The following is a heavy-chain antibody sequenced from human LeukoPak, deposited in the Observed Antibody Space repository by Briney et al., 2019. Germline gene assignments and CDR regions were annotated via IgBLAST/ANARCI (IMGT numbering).Heavy chain of an antibody. CDR2: ISGYNTYT. CDR1: GYTFSKYG. D-gene: IGHD2-2*01. V-gene: IGHV1-18*01. J-gene: IGHJ4*02. Sequence: ASVKVSCKASGYTFSKYGISWVRQAPGQGLEWMGWISGYNTYTHYAQKLQGRVTMTTDTSTSTAYMELRSLRSDDTAVYYCARDRRLDYQLPADNWGQGTLVTVSS. CDR3: ARDRRLDYQLPADN.